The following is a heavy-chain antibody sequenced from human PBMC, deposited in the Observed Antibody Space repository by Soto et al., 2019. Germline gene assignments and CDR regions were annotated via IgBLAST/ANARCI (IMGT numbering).Heavy chain of an antibody. D-gene: IGHD1-26*01. Sequence: ASVKVSCKASGGTFSSYAISWVRQAPGQGLEWMGGIIPIFGTANYAQKFQGRVTITADESTSTAYMELSSLRSEDTAVYYCARVALGGSYYYYYYYMDVWGKGTTVTVSS. J-gene: IGHJ6*03. CDR2: IIPIFGTA. CDR1: GGTFSSYA. V-gene: IGHV1-69*01. CDR3: ARVALGGSYYYYYYYMDV.